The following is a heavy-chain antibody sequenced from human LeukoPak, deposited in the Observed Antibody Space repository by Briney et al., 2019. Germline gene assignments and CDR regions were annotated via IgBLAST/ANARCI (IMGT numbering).Heavy chain of an antibody. D-gene: IGHD6-19*01. Sequence: SETLSLTCTVSDGAISSYYWSWIRLPPGKGPEYICYISYTGTANYKPSPKSRLTTSLDTSKNQISLRLSSVTAADTAVYYCARFRSAVAGTYNYYYLDVWGKGTTVTVPS. J-gene: IGHJ6*03. CDR1: DGAISSYY. CDR2: ISYTGTA. V-gene: IGHV4-59*01. CDR3: ARFRSAVAGTYNYYYLDV.